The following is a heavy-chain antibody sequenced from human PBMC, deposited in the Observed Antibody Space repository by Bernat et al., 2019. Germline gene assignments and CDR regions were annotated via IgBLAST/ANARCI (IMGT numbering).Heavy chain of an antibody. CDR2: VNGDGSST. CDR1: GLTFSSFW. J-gene: IGHJ4*02. V-gene: IGHV3-74*01. Sequence: EVQLVESGGGLVQPGGSLRLSCAASGLTFSSFWMHWVRQAPGKGLVWVSRVNGDGSSTSYADSAKGRFTISRDNAKNTLYLQMNSLRAEDTAVYYCAKAEYSSSSRHFDYWGQGTLVTVSS. D-gene: IGHD6-6*01. CDR3: AKAEYSSSSRHFDY.